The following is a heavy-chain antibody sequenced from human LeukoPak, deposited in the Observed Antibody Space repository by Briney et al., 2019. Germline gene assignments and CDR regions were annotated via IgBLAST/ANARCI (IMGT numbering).Heavy chain of an antibody. J-gene: IGHJ4*02. D-gene: IGHD2-21*02. CDR3: ARELAYCGGDCPIGFDY. Sequence: DSVKGRVTISRDNSKNTLYLQMNSLRAEDTAVYYCARELAYCGGDCPIGFDYWGQGTLVTVSS. V-gene: IGHV3-30*01.